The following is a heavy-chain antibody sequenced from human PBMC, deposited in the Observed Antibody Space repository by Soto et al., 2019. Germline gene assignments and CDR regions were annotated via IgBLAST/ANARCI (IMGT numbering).Heavy chain of an antibody. CDR2: VSPPFRTS. Sequence: QVQLVQSGAEVKKPGSSVKVSCKTSGVSFNNNGIGWVRQAPGHGLEWMGGVSPPFRTSNYARKFQGRISITADASTGTVNMELSSLTSEDTAQYDGARVLYYGSGSYSPYGMDVWGQGTTVTVSS. CDR3: ARVLYYGSGSYSPYGMDV. V-gene: IGHV1-69*01. CDR1: GVSFNNNG. D-gene: IGHD3-10*01. J-gene: IGHJ6*02.